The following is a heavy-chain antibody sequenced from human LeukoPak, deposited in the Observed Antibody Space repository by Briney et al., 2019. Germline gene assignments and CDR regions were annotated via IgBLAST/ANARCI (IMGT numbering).Heavy chain of an antibody. J-gene: IGHJ4*02. CDR3: ARDRGAAAGYFDY. CDR2: ISYDGSNK. CDR1: GSTFSSYA. V-gene: IGHV3-30*04. D-gene: IGHD6-13*01. Sequence: GGSLRLSCAASGSTFSSYAMHWVRQAPGKGLEWVAVISYDGSNKYYADSVKGRFTISRDNSKNTLYLQMNSQRAEDTAVYYCARDRGAAAGYFDYWGQGTLVTVSS.